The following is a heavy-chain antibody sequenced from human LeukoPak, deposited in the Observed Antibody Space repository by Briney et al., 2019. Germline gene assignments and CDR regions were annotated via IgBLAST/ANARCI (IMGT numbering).Heavy chain of an antibody. CDR3: ARDGPWYCSGGSCYPAYYYYYGMDV. CDR2: IWYDGSNK. CDR1: GFTFSSYG. D-gene: IGHD2-15*01. Sequence: PGGSLRLSCAASGFTFSSYGMHWVPQAPGKGLEWVAVIWYDGSNKYYADSAKGRFTISRDSSKNTLYLQMNSLRAEDTAVYYCARDGPWYCSGGSCYPAYYYYYGMDVWGQGTTVTVSS. J-gene: IGHJ6*02. V-gene: IGHV3-33*01.